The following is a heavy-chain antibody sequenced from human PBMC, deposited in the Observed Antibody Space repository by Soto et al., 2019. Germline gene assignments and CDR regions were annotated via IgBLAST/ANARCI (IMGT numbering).Heavy chain of an antibody. CDR3: ARDRGPSSGYYPYWFDP. CDR2: IIPIFGTA. Sequence: QVQLVQSGAEVKKPGSSVKVSCKASGGTFSSYAISWVRQAPGQGLEWMGEIIPIFGTANYAQKFQGRVTITADESKRTAYMELSSLRSEDTAVYYCARDRGPSSGYYPYWFDPWGQGTLVTVSS. D-gene: IGHD3-22*01. J-gene: IGHJ5*02. CDR1: GGTFSSYA. V-gene: IGHV1-69*12.